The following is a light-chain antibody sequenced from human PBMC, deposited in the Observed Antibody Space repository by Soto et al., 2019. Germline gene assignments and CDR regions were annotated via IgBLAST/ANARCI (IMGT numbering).Light chain of an antibody. CDR1: QSISSY. CDR2: AAS. J-gene: IGKJ2*01. V-gene: IGKV1-39*01. CDR3: QQGYSTYT. Sequence: DIQMTQSPSSLSASVGDIVTITCRASQSISSYLNWYQQKPGKAPKLLIYAASSLQSGVQSRFSGSGSGTDFTLTISSLQPEDFATYYCQQGYSTYTFGQGTKLEIK.